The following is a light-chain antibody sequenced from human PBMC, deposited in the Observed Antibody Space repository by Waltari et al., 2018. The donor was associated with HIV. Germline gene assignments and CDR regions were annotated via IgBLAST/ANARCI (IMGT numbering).Light chain of an antibody. CDR3: QQYDSFSS. CDR2: KAS. J-gene: IGKJ4*01. Sequence: DIQMTQSPSTLSASVGDSVTITCRASQSISSRLAWYQQKPGKAPKLLIYKASSLESGVPSRFSGSGSGTEFTLTISSLQPHDFATYYCQQYDSFSSFGGGTRVEIK. CDR1: QSISSR. V-gene: IGKV1-5*03.